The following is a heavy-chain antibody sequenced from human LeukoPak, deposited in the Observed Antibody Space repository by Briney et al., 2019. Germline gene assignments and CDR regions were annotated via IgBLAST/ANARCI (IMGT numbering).Heavy chain of an antibody. Sequence: SVKVSCKASGGTFISYAISWVRQAPGQGLEWMGGIIPIFGTANYAQKFQGRVTITADESTSTAYMELSSLRSEDTAVYYCARDQGVRDTAMADYWGQGTLVTVSS. CDR3: ARDQGVRDTAMADY. V-gene: IGHV1-69*01. J-gene: IGHJ4*02. D-gene: IGHD5-18*01. CDR2: IIPIFGTA. CDR1: GGTFISYA.